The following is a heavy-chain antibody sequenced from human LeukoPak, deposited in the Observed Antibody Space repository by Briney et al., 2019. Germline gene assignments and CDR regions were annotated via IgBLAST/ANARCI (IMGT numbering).Heavy chain of an antibody. V-gene: IGHV4-59*08. J-gene: IGHJ4*02. Sequence: SETLSLTCTVSGGSISSYYWSWIRQPPGKGLEWIGYIYYSGSINYNPSLKSRVTISVDTSKNQFSLKLSSVTAADTAVYYCARAAFYSGYYFDSWGQGTLVTVSS. CDR3: ARAAFYSGYYFDS. CDR1: GGSISSYY. CDR2: IYYSGSI. D-gene: IGHD3-3*02.